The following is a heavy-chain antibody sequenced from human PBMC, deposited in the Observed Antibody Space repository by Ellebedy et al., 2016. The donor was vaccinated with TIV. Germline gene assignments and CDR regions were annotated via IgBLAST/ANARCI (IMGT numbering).Heavy chain of an antibody. J-gene: IGHJ4*02. CDR2: IYYSGST. Sequence: SETLSLTCTVSGGSISSSSYYWGWIRQSPGKGLEWIGSIYYSGSTYYNPSLKSRITISVDTSKNQFSLKLSSVTAADTAMYYCARGGSIAVAGPGPFDYWGQGTLVTVSS. D-gene: IGHD6-19*01. V-gene: IGHV4-39*07. CDR1: GGSISSSSYY. CDR3: ARGGSIAVAGPGPFDY.